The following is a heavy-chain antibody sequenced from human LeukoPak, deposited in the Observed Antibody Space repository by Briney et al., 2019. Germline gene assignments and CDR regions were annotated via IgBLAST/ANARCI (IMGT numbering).Heavy chain of an antibody. CDR3: ARGWGSDYRFYYMDV. J-gene: IGHJ6*03. Sequence: GGSLRLSCAASGFPFRSYWMSWVRQAPGKGLEWVANIKRDGSEKHFVDSVKGRITISRDNDKNSLYLQMNSLRDEDTAVYYCARGWGSDYRFYYMDVWGKGTTVTVSS. CDR2: IKRDGSEK. V-gene: IGHV3-7*01. D-gene: IGHD4-11*01. CDR1: GFPFRSYW.